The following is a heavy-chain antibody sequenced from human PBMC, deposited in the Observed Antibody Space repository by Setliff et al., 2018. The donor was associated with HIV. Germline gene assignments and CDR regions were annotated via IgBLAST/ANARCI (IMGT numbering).Heavy chain of an antibody. CDR2: IYYSGST. CDR3: ARAGDGSPFYYYYYMDV. V-gene: IGHV4-59*01. J-gene: IGHJ6*03. Sequence: RQPPGKXXQXXXYIYYSGSTXXXXXLKSRVTISXDTXKNQFSLKLSSMTAADTAVYYCARAGDGSPFYYYYYMDVWGKGTTVTVSS. D-gene: IGHD1-26*01.